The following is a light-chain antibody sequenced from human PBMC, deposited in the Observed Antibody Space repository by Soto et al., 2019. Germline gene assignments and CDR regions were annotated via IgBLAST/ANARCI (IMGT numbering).Light chain of an antibody. J-gene: IGKJ3*01. Sequence: IELTQSPGTLSLSPGERATLSCRASQSVSSSYLAWYQQKPGQAPRLLIYGASSRATGIPDRFSGSGSGTDFTLTISRLEPEDFAVYYCQQYGSSPRVTFGPGTKVH. CDR2: GAS. CDR3: QQYGSSPRVT. CDR1: QSVSSSY. V-gene: IGKV3-20*01.